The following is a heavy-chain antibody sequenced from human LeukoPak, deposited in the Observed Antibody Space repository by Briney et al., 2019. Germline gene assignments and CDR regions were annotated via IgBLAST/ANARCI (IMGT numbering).Heavy chain of an antibody. D-gene: IGHD3-10*01. J-gene: IGHJ4*02. CDR2: IYCSGST. CDR3: ARAHGFVTGFDY. V-gene: IGHV4-31*03. CDR1: GGSISSGGYY. Sequence: SETLSLTCTVSGGSISSGGYYWSWIRQHPGKGLEWIGYIYCSGSTYYNPSLKSRVTISVDTSKNQFSLKLSSVTAADTAVYYCARAHGFVTGFDYWGQGTLVTVSS.